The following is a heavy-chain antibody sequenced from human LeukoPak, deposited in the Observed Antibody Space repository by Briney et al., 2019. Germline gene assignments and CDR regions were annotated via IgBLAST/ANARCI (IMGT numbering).Heavy chain of an antibody. Sequence: ASVKVSCKASGYTFTSYDINWVRQATGQGLEWMGWINPNSGGTNYAQKFQGRVTMTRDTSISTAYMELSRLRSDDTAVYYCATGDYYGSGSYYNYWGQGTLVTVSS. J-gene: IGHJ4*02. CDR2: INPNSGGT. D-gene: IGHD3-10*01. V-gene: IGHV1-2*02. CDR3: ATGDYYGSGSYYNY. CDR1: GYTFTSYD.